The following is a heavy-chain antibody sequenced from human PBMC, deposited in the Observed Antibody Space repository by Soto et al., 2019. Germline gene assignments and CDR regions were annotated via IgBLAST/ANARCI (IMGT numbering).Heavy chain of an antibody. J-gene: IGHJ4*02. CDR3: ARGAGCTNGVCHPDRGISDPFDY. D-gene: IGHD2-8*01. Sequence: SVQVSCKASGGSFSSYAISWVRQAPGQGLEGMGGIIPIFGTANYAQKFQGRVTITADESTSTAYMELSSLRSEDTAVYYCARGAGCTNGVCHPDRGISDPFDYWGQGTLVTVSS. V-gene: IGHV1-69*13. CDR2: IIPIFGTA. CDR1: GGSFSSYA.